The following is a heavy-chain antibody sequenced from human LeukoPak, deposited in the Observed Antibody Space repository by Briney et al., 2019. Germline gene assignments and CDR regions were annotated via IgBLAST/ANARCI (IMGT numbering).Heavy chain of an antibody. CDR2: TYYRSKWYN. D-gene: IGHD6-13*01. CDR1: GDSVSSNSAA. J-gene: IGHJ6*02. CDR3: ARVILRGIAAAGQGMDV. V-gene: IGHV6-1*01. Sequence: SQTLSLTCAISGDSVSSNSAAWNWIRQSPSRGLEWLGRTYYRSKWYNDYAVSVKSRITINPDTSKNQFSLQLNSVTPEDTAVYYCARVILRGIAAAGQGMDVWGQGTTVTVSS.